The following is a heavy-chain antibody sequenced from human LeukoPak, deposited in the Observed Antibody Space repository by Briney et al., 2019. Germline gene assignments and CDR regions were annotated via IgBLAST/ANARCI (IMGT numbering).Heavy chain of an antibody. Sequence: GGSLRLSCAASGFTFSSYAMSWVRQAPGKGLEWVSAISGSGGSTYYADSVKGRFTISRDNSKNTLYLQMNSLRAEDTDVYYCAKRVGYCSGGSCYPTHFDYWGQGTLVTVSS. CDR1: GFTFSSYA. V-gene: IGHV3-23*01. D-gene: IGHD2-15*01. CDR3: AKRVGYCSGGSCYPTHFDY. J-gene: IGHJ4*02. CDR2: ISGSGGST.